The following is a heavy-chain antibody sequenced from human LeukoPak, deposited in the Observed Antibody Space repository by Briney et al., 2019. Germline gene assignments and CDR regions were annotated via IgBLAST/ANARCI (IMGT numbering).Heavy chain of an antibody. CDR1: GFTVSNNY. J-gene: IGHJ4*02. D-gene: IGHD1-26*01. CDR2: IYSGGRT. V-gene: IGHV3-53*01. Sequence: GGSLRLSCAVSGFTVSNNYMNWVRQAPGKGLEWVSIIYSGGRTYYADSAKGRFTISGDIFKNTVYLQMNSLRAEDTAVYYCAREGATTAFDYWGQGTLVTVSS. CDR3: AREGATTAFDY.